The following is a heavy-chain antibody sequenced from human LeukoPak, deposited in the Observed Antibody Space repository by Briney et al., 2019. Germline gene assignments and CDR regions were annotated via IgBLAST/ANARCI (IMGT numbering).Heavy chain of an antibody. CDR2: ISYDGSNK. CDR1: GFTFSSYA. Sequence: GGSLRLSCAASGFTFSSYAMHWVRQAPGKGLEWVAVISYDGSNKYYADSVKGRFTISRDNSKNTLYLQMNSLRAEDTAVYSCARDGGLVGATRGGAFDIWGQGTMVTVSS. J-gene: IGHJ3*02. CDR3: ARDGGLVGATRGGAFDI. V-gene: IGHV3-30-3*01. D-gene: IGHD1-26*01.